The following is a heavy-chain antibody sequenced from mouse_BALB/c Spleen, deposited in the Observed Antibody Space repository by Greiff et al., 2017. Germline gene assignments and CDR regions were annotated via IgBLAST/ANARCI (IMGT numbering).Heavy chain of an antibody. CDR2: IDTSDSYT. CDR3: ARETYGNTWFAY. J-gene: IGHJ3*01. D-gene: IGHD2-1*01. CDR1: GYTFTDYW. Sequence: QVQLQQPGAELVMPGASVKMSCKASGYTFTDYWMHWVKQRPGQGLEWIGAIDTSDSYTSYNQKFKGKATLTVDESSSTAYMQLSSLTSEDSAVYYCARETYGNTWFAYWGQGTLVTVSA. V-gene: IGHV1-69*01.